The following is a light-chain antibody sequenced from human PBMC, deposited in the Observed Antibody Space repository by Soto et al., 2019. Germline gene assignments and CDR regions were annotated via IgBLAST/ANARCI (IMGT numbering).Light chain of an antibody. V-gene: IGKV1-5*03. J-gene: IGKJ1*01. CDR3: HQYNGT. CDR1: QSISSW. CDR2: KAS. Sequence: DIQMTQSPSTLSVSVGERVTITYRASQSISSWLAWYQQKPGKAPKLLIYKASSLESGVTSRFSGSGSGTEFTLTISSLQPDDFATYSCHQYNGTFGQGTKVEIK.